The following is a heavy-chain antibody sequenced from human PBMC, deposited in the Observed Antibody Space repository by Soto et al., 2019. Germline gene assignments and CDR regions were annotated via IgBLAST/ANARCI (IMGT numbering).Heavy chain of an antibody. CDR2: INPNSGGT. D-gene: IGHD2-21*02. Sequence: GASVKVSCKASGYTFTGDYMHWVREAPGQGLEWMGWINPNSGGTNYAQKFQGRVTMTRDTSISTAYMELSRLRSDDTAVYYCAREGLRGLTGYYGMDVWGQGTTVTVSS. CDR1: GYTFTGDY. CDR3: AREGLRGLTGYYGMDV. J-gene: IGHJ6*02. V-gene: IGHV1-2*02.